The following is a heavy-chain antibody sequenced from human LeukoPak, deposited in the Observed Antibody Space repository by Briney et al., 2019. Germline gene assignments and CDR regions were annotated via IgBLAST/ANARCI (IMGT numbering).Heavy chain of an antibody. CDR3: AREDYYYDSSGYLPAAFDI. V-gene: IGHV3-33*01. CDR2: IWNDGSNK. CDR1: GFTFSSYG. D-gene: IGHD3-22*01. Sequence: GGSLRLSCAASGFTFSSYGMHWVRQAPGKGLEWVAVIWNDGSNKYYADSVKGRFTISRDNSKNTLYLQMNSLRAEDTAVYYCAREDYYYDSSGYLPAAFDIWGQGTMVTVSS. J-gene: IGHJ3*02.